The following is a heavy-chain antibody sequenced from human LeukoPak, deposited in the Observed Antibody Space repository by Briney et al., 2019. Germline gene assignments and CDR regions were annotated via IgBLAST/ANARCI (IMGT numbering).Heavy chain of an antibody. CDR2: IRKNAGKA. Sequence: RGSPRLSRKPSGFTSRRYGFQWVRQTPRKGLERMAFIRKNAGKANYADSVKGRFSISREISKDRLYMQMNRRRAEDTAVYYCARVRLGEISGWYIFDDWGQGTLVTVSS. J-gene: IGHJ4*02. D-gene: IGHD6-19*01. CDR1: GFTSRRYG. CDR3: ARVRLGEISGWYIFDD. V-gene: IGHV3-30*02.